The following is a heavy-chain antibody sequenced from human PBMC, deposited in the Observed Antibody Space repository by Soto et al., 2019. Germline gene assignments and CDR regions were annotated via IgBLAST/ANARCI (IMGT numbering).Heavy chain of an antibody. J-gene: IGHJ4*02. CDR1: GFTFRYYW. Sequence: EVHLVESGGGLVQPGGSLRLSCAASGFTFRYYWLHWVRQVPGRGPVWVSGINNDGSDTFYADFVEGRFTISRDNAKNTVYLQMDSLRAEDTAVYDCGSLFESWGQGTLVTVPS. CDR2: INNDGSDT. V-gene: IGHV3-74*01. CDR3: GSLFES.